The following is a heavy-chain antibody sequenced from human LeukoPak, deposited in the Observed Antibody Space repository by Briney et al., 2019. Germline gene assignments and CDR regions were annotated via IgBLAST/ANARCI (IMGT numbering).Heavy chain of an antibody. CDR2: ISAYNGNT. CDR1: GYTFTSYG. D-gene: IGHD3-3*01. CDR3: ARAGTRITIFGVVTAGYGVDV. V-gene: IGHV1-18*01. Sequence: GASVKVSCKASGYTFTSYGISWVRQAPGQGLEWMGWISAYNGNTNYAQKLQGRVTMTTDTSTSTAYMELRSLRSDDTAVYYCARAGTRITIFGVVTAGYGVDVWGQGTTVTVSS. J-gene: IGHJ6*02.